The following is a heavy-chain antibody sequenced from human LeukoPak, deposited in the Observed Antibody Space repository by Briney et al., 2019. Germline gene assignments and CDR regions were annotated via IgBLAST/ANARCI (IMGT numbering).Heavy chain of an antibody. V-gene: IGHV3-74*01. CDR1: GFTFGRYW. CDR3: ARFIPDYYYGMDV. D-gene: IGHD2-2*02. CDR2: INSDGSTT. Sequence: PGGSLRLSCAASGFTFGRYWMHWVRQAPGGGLVWVSRINSDGSTTNFADSVRGRFTVSRDNAKNTLYLQMNSLRAEDTAVYYCARFIPDYYYGMDVWGQGTTVTVSS. J-gene: IGHJ6*02.